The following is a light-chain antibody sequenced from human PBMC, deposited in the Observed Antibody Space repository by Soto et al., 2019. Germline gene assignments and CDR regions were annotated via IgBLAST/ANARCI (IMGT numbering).Light chain of an antibody. V-gene: IGKV1-5*03. CDR2: KAS. CDR1: QTINTW. CDR3: QQYYTYSRT. J-gene: IGKJ1*01. Sequence: DIQMTQSPSTLSASVGDRVTITCRASQTINTWLAWVQQKPGKAPKLLIYKASSLESGVPSRFSGSGSGTEFTLTISSLQPDDFATYYCQQYYTYSRTFGQGTKVDIK.